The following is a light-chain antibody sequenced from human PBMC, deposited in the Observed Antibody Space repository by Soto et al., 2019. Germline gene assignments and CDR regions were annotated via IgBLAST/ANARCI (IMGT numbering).Light chain of an antibody. J-gene: IGKJ1*01. CDR1: QSLSGN. Sequence: IVMTQSPATLAVSPVDTATLSCRASQSLSGNLAWYQQKPGQAPRLLIFRASTRATGVPARFSGRGSGTDFTLTISGLQSEDFAVYYCQQYSNWPPWTFGPGTKVDI. CDR2: RAS. V-gene: IGKV3-15*01. CDR3: QQYSNWPPWT.